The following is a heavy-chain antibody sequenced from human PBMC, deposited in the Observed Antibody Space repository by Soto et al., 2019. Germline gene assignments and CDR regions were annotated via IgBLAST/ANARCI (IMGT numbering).Heavy chain of an antibody. CDR1: GFNFRSYA. Sequence: GGSLRLSCKASGFNFRSYAMSWVRQAPRKGLEWVSIISSNGERTYQTDATYYADSVRGRFSISSDNSKNTLSLQINSLRAEDTAVYYCTQALYCSSTSCYSGGYSFHIWGQGTMVTVSS. D-gene: IGHD2-2*01. J-gene: IGHJ3*02. CDR2: ISSNGERTYQTDAT. V-gene: IGHV3-23*01. CDR3: TQALYCSSTSCYSGGYSFHI.